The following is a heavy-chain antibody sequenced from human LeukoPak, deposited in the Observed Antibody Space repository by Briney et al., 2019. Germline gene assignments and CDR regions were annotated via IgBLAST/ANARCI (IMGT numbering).Heavy chain of an antibody. CDR3: ARHNNFYDISP. J-gene: IGHJ5*02. CDR2: IYYSGST. CDR1: GGSISSYY. V-gene: IGHV4-59*05. D-gene: IGHD3-9*01. Sequence: SETLSLTCTVSGGSISSYYWSWIRQPPGKGLEWIGSIYYSGSTYYNPSLKSRVTISVDTSKNQFSLKLSSVTAADTAVYYCARHNNFYDISPWGQGTLVTVSS.